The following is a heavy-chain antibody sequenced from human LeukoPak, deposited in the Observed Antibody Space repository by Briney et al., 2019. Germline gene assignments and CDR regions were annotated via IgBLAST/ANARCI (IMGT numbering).Heavy chain of an antibody. Sequence: GGSLRLSCAASRFTFSSYSMNWVRQAPGKGLEWVSSISSSSSYIYYADSVKGRFTISRDNAKNSLYLQMNSLRAEDTAVYYCAREIGYSYGRHFDYWGQGTLVTVSS. CDR3: AREIGYSYGRHFDY. D-gene: IGHD5-18*01. J-gene: IGHJ4*02. CDR2: ISSSSSYI. V-gene: IGHV3-21*01. CDR1: RFTFSSYS.